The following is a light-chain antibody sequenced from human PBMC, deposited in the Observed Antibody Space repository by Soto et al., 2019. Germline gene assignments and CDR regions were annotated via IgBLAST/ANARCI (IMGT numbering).Light chain of an antibody. CDR3: QQYGSSPT. Sequence: EIVLTQSPGTLSLSPGEGATLSCRASQSASSSYLAWYQQKPGQAPRLLIYGASSRATGIPDRFSGSGSGTDFTLTISRLEPEDFAVYYCQQYGSSPTFGQGTKVDI. J-gene: IGKJ1*01. CDR2: GAS. CDR1: QSASSSY. V-gene: IGKV3-20*01.